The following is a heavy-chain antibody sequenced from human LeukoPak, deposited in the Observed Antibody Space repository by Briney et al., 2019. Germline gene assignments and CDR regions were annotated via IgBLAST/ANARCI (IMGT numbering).Heavy chain of an antibody. CDR1: VGTFSSYA. V-gene: IGHV1-69*05. CDR2: IIPIFGTA. J-gene: IGHJ6*03. D-gene: IGHD2-15*01. CDR3: ARDAYCSGGSCYHHEYYYYMDV. Sequence: SVKVSCKASVGTFSSYAISWVRQAPGQGLEWVGGIIPIFGTANYAQKFQGRVTITTDESTSTAYMELSSLRSEDTAVYYCARDAYCSGGSCYHHEYYYYMDVWGKGTTVTVSS.